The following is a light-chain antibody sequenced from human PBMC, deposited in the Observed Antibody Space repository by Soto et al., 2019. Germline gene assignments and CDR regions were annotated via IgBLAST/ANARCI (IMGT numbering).Light chain of an antibody. V-gene: IGKV3-11*01. J-gene: IGKJ4*01. CDR3: QQRSNWPPV. CDR1: QSVSSF. CDR2: DAS. Sequence: IVLTQSPATLSLSPGERATPSCRASQSVSSFLAWYQQKPGQAPRLLIYDASNRATGIPARFSGSGSGTDFTLTISSLEPEDFAVYYCQQRSNWPPVFGGGTKVDIK.